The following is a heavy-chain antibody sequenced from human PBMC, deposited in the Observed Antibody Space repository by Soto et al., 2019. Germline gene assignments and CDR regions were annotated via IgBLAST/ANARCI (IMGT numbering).Heavy chain of an antibody. V-gene: IGHV4-59*01. D-gene: IGHD6-13*01. CDR1: VGSMSAYY. CDR2: TYYSGST. J-gene: IGHJ4*02. CDR3: ARVRGTAGKRYFDY. Sequence: SETLSLTCTFSVGSMSAYYWNWMRQPPGKGLQWIGYTYYSGSTTYNPSLKSRVTISVDSSKNQFSLKLDSVTPADTAVYYCARVRGTAGKRYFDYWGPGTLVTVSS.